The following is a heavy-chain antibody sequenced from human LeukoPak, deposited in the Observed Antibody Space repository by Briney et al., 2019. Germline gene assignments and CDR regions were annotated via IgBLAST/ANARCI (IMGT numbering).Heavy chain of an antibody. J-gene: IGHJ4*02. CDR1: GFTFSSYG. CDR2: TRYDGSNK. Sequence: GGSLRLSCAASGFTFSSYGMYWVRQAPGKGLEWVAFTRYDGSNKYYADSVKGRFTISRDNSKNTLYLKMNSLRAEDTAVYYGAKNTKQPFWAPYFDDGGQEPLVPVSS. V-gene: IGHV3-30*02. CDR3: AKNTKQPFWAPYFDD. D-gene: IGHD3-16*01.